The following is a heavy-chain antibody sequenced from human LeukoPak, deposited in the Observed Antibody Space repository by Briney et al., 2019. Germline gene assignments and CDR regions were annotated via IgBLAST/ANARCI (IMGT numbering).Heavy chain of an antibody. V-gene: IGHV4-34*01. CDR1: RGSFCGYY. J-gene: IGHJ4*02. CDR2: INHRGST. Sequence: SEALSVTCAEPRGSFCGYYWSWIRATPGARVWWIGEINHRGSTNYNPSPKSRVTISVDTSKNQFSLKLSSVTAADTAVYYCARGPHFWSGYSRVFDYWGQGTLVSVSS. D-gene: IGHD3-3*02. CDR3: ARGPHFWSGYSRVFDY.